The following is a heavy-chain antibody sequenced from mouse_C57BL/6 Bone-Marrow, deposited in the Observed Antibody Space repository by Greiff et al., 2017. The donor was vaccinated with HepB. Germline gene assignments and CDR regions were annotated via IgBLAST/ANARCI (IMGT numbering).Heavy chain of an antibody. V-gene: IGHV5-16*01. Sequence: EVMLVESEGGLVQPGSSMKLSCTASGFTFSDYYMAWVRQVPEKGLEWVANINYDGSSTYYLDSLKSRFIISRDNAKNILYLQMSSLKSEDTATYYCARDRGWLGYFDYWGQGTTLTVSS. CDR2: INYDGSST. CDR3: ARDRGWLGYFDY. D-gene: IGHD2-3*01. CDR1: GFTFSDYY. J-gene: IGHJ2*01.